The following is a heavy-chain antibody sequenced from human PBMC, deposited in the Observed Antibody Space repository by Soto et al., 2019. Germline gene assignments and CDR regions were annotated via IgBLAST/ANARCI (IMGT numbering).Heavy chain of an antibody. CDR2: IYYSGGT. CDR1: GGSISSGDYY. J-gene: IGHJ5*01. CDR3: ARTNDSGDYVFDF. D-gene: IGHD4-17*01. Sequence: QVQLQESGPGLVKPSQTLSLTCTVSGGSISSGDYYWSWLRQPPGKGLEWIGYIYYSGGTYYSPSLQSRVTISLDTSKNHFSLNLTSLTAADTAVYCCARTNDSGDYVFDFWGQGTLVTVSS. V-gene: IGHV4-30-4*01.